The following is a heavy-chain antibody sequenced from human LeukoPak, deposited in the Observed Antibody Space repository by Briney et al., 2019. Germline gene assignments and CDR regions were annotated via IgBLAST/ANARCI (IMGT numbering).Heavy chain of an antibody. CDR3: ARVGMGYYYDSSGYYGAFDI. J-gene: IGHJ3*02. V-gene: IGHV1-69*13. CDR1: GGTFSSYA. D-gene: IGHD3-22*01. Sequence: SVKVSCKASGGTFSSYAISWVRQAPGQGLGWMGGIIPIFGTANYAQKFQGRVTITADESTSTAYMELSSLRSEDTAVYYCARVGMGYYYDSSGYYGAFDIWGQGTMVTVSS. CDR2: IIPIFGTA.